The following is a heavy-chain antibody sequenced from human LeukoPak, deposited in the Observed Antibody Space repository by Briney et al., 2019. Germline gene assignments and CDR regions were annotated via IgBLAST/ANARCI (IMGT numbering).Heavy chain of an antibody. CDR3: AKWTGANCYSGGLDV. D-gene: IGHD2-15*01. CDR1: RFTFDSYA. Sequence: PGGSLRVSCAASRFTFDSYAMTWVRQAPGRGLDWVSGISGSGGYTFYADSVKGRFTISRDNLKNTVYLQMISLRAEDTALYYCAKWTGANCYSGGLDVWGQGTTVTVSS. V-gene: IGHV3-23*01. CDR2: ISGSGGYT. J-gene: IGHJ6*02.